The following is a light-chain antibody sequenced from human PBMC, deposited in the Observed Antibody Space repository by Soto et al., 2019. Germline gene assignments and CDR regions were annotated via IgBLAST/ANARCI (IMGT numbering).Light chain of an antibody. Sequence: QSALTQPASVSGSPGQSITISCTGTSSDIGDYDYVSWYQHLPGKAPKLLIFDVTHRPSGVSDRFSGSKSGNTASLTISGVRPEDEADYYCQSYDTNNRGVFGGGTKLTVL. J-gene: IGLJ2*01. CDR3: QSYDTNNRGV. CDR1: SSDIGDYDY. V-gene: IGLV2-14*01. CDR2: DVT.